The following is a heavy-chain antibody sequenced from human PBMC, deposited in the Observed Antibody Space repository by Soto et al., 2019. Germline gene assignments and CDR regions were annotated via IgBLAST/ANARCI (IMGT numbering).Heavy chain of an antibody. Sequence: PSETLSLTCAVSGGSISSGGYSWSWIRQPPGKGLEWIGYIYHSGSTYYNPSLKSRVTISVDRSKNQFSLKLSSVTAADTAVYYCARGPHPLYYDFWSGHNTGYFDYWGQGTLVTVSS. CDR1: GGSISSGGYS. J-gene: IGHJ4*02. CDR2: IYHSGST. CDR3: ARGPHPLYYDFWSGHNTGYFDY. V-gene: IGHV4-30-2*01. D-gene: IGHD3-3*01.